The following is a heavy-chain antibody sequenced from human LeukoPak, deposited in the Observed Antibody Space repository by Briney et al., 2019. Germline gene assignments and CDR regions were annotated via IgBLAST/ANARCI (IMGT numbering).Heavy chain of an antibody. J-gene: IGHJ6*03. D-gene: IGHD3-10*01. CDR1: GGSISSSSYY. CDR3: ARDSITMVRGVIDYYYYYMDV. V-gene: IGHV4-39*07. Sequence: PSETLSLTCTVSGGSISSSSYYWGWIRQPPGRGLEWIGSIYYSGSTYYNPSLKSRVAISVDTSKNQFSLKLSSVTAADTAVYYCARDSITMVRGVIDYYYYYMDVWGKGTTVTISS. CDR2: IYYSGST.